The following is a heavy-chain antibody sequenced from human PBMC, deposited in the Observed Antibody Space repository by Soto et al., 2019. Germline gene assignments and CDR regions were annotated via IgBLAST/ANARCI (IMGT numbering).Heavy chain of an antibody. J-gene: IGHJ6*02. V-gene: IGHV4-30-2*01. CDR1: GGSISSGGYS. CDR2: IYHSGST. D-gene: IGHD3-10*01. Sequence: SETLSLTCAVSGGSISSGGYSWSWIRQPPGKGLEWIGYIYHSGSTYYNPSLKSRVTISVDRSKNQFSLKLSSVTAADTAVYYCARSSGGSGKLWNYYGMDVWGQGTTVTVSS. CDR3: ARSSGGSGKLWNYYGMDV.